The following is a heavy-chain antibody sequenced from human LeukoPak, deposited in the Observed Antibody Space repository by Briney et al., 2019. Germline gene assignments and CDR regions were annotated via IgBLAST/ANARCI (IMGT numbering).Heavy chain of an antibody. CDR3: AGLFGELLYPDDAFDI. Sequence: KPSETLSLTCTVSGGSISSYYWSWIRQPAGKGLEWIGRIYTSGSTNYNPSLKSRVTMSVDTSKNQFSLKLSSVTAADTAVYYCAGLFGELLYPDDAFDIWGQGTMVTVSS. V-gene: IGHV4-4*07. D-gene: IGHD3-10*01. CDR2: IYTSGST. J-gene: IGHJ3*02. CDR1: GGSISSYY.